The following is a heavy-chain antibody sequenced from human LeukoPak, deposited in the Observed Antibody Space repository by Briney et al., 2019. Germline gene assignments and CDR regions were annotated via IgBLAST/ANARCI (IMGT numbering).Heavy chain of an antibody. CDR3: ARVDKNGGTTFDY. Sequence: PSETLSLTCAVYGGSFNTYYWSWIRQPPGKGLEWIGEINHSGSTNYNPSPKSRVIISVDTSKNQLSLKLSSVTAADTAVYYCARVDKNGGTTFDYWGQGTLVTVSS. CDR2: INHSGST. D-gene: IGHD2/OR15-2a*01. CDR1: GGSFNTYY. J-gene: IGHJ4*02. V-gene: IGHV4-34*01.